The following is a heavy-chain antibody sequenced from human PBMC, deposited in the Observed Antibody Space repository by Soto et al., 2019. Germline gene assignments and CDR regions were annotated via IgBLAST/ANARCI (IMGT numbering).Heavy chain of an antibody. D-gene: IGHD2-2*01. CDR3: ARQDFGGYCSSTSCLES. J-gene: IGHJ5*02. CDR1: GGSISSYY. Sequence: SETLSLTCSVSGGSISSYYWSWIRQPPGKGLEWIAYIYYSDTSYNPSLKSRVTISVDTSKNQFSLKLSFVTAADTAVYYCARQDFGGYCSSTSCLESWGQGTLVTVSS. CDR2: IYYSDT. V-gene: IGHV4-59*08.